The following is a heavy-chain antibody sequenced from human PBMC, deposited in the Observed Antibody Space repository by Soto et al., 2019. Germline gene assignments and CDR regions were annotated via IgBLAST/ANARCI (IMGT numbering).Heavy chain of an antibody. CDR3: ARGRSSSWDHFDY. CDR2: IYPGDSDT. J-gene: IGHJ4*02. D-gene: IGHD6-13*01. CDR1: GYSFTTYW. Sequence: GESLKISCKGSGYSFTTYWIGWVRQMPGKGLEWMGIIYPGDSDTRYSPSFQGQVTISADKSTSTASLQWSSLKASDTAMYYCARGRSSSWDHFDYWGQGTLVTVSS. V-gene: IGHV5-51*01.